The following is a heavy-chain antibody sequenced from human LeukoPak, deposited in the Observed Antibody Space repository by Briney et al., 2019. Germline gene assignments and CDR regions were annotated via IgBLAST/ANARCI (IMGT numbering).Heavy chain of an antibody. CDR1: GGSFSGYY. CDR3: ARLWFGEFKN. Sequence: SETLSLTCAVYGGSFSGYYWSWIRQPPGKGLEWIGEINHSGSTNYNPSLKSRVTISVDTSKNQFSPKLSSVTAADTAVYYCARLWFGEFKNWGQGTLVTVSS. J-gene: IGHJ4*02. V-gene: IGHV4-34*01. D-gene: IGHD3-10*01. CDR2: INHSGST.